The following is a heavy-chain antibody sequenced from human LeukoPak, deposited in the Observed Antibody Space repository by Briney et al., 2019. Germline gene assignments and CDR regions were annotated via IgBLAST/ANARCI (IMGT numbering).Heavy chain of an antibody. CDR3: AFCFGSSRYYFDY. CDR1: GYTFTSYW. Sequence: HGESLKISGKGSGYTFTSYWIGWVRQMHGKGLEWMGIIYAGDADTRYSPSCQGQVTISADKSISTAYLQWSSLKASDIAMYYCAFCFGSSRYYFDYWGQGTLVTVSS. J-gene: IGHJ4*02. CDR2: IYAGDADT. D-gene: IGHD3-10*01. V-gene: IGHV5-51*01.